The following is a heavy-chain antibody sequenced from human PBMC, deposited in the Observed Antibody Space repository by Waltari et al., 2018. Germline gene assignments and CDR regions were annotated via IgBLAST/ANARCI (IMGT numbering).Heavy chain of an antibody. CDR2: ISSSGSTI. Sequence: EVQLVESGGGLVQPGGSLRLSCAASGFTFSSYEMNWVSQAPGKGLEWVSYISSSGSTIYSADSVKGRFTISRDNAKNSLYLQMNSLRAEDTAVYYCARDRYYDSSGYYLDAFDIWGQGTMVTVSS. J-gene: IGHJ3*02. V-gene: IGHV3-48*03. CDR1: GFTFSSYE. CDR3: ARDRYYDSSGYYLDAFDI. D-gene: IGHD3-22*01.